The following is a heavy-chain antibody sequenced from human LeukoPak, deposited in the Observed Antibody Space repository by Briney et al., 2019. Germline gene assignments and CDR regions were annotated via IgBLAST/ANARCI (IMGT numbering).Heavy chain of an antibody. D-gene: IGHD3-10*01. V-gene: IGHV3-30*02. J-gene: IGHJ5*02. CDR1: GFTFSSYD. Sequence: GGSLRLSCAASGFTFSSYDIHWVRQAPGKGLEWVAYIRYDGNNKYYADSVKGRFTISRDNSKDTLYLQMNGLRAEDTAVYFCVYYGAGTYWSPRDPWGQGTLVTVSS. CDR2: IRYDGNNK. CDR3: VYYGAGTYWSPRDP.